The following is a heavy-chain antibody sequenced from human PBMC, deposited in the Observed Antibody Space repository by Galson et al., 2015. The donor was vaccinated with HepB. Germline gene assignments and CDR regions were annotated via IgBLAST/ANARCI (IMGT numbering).Heavy chain of an antibody. V-gene: IGHV3-33*01. J-gene: IGHJ6*02. CDR2: IWYDGSNK. CDR1: GFTVSSYG. CDR3: AREKDGMGV. Sequence: SLRLSCAASGFTVSSYGMHWVRQAPGKGLEWVALIWYDGSNKYYADSVRGRFAISRDNSKNTVYLQMNNLRAEDTAVYYCAREKDGMGVWGQGTTVTVSS.